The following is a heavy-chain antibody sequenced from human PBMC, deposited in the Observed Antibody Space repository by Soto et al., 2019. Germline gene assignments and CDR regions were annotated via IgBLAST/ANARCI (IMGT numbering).Heavy chain of an antibody. CDR1: NDSISTYY. D-gene: IGHD7-27*01. V-gene: IGHV4-59*08. J-gene: IGHJ4*02. CDR3: ARPGRDWGALHY. Sequence: QVQLQESGPGLVKPSETLSLTCTVSNDSISTYYWTWIRQPPGKGLEWIGFIYYSGSTNYNPSLQSRVTISVDTSKTQFSRKMNSVTAADTAVYYCARPGRDWGALHYWGQGTLVTVSS. CDR2: IYYSGST.